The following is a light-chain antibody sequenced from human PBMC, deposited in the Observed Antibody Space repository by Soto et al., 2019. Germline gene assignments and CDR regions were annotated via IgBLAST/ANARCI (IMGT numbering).Light chain of an antibody. CDR3: QQYNSYWT. J-gene: IGKJ1*01. Sequence: DIQMTQSPSTLSASVGDRVTITCRASQSISSWLAWYQQKPGKAPKLLIYDASSVESGVPSRFSGSGSGTEFTLTISSLQPDDFATYYCQQYNSYWTFGQGNKLEIK. CDR2: DAS. CDR1: QSISSW. V-gene: IGKV1-5*01.